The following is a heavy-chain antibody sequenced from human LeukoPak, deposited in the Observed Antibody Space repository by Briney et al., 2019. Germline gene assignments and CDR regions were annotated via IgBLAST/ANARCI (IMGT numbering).Heavy chain of an antibody. V-gene: IGHV5-10-1*01. CDR3: ARHSPGYSSSGGFDP. Sequence: GESLKISCKGSGYSFTSYWISWVRPMPGKGLEWMGRIDPSDSYTNYSPSFQGHVTISADKSTSTAYLQWSSLKASDTAMYYCARHSPGYSSSGGFDPWGQGTLVTVSS. CDR1: GYSFTSYW. CDR2: IDPSDSYT. D-gene: IGHD6-13*01. J-gene: IGHJ5*02.